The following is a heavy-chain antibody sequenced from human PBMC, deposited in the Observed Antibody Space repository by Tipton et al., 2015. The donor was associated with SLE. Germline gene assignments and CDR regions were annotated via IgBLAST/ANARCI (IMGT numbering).Heavy chain of an antibody. CDR2: IYSGGST. V-gene: IGHV3-53*04. CDR3: ATSYVDIVARGFDY. J-gene: IGHJ4*02. D-gene: IGHD5-12*01. Sequence: GSLRLSCAASGFTVSSNYMSWVRQAPGKGLEWVSVIYSGGSTYYADSVKGRFTISRHNSKNTLYLQMNSLRAEDTAVYYCATSYVDIVARGFDYWGQGTLVTVSS. CDR1: GFTVSSNY.